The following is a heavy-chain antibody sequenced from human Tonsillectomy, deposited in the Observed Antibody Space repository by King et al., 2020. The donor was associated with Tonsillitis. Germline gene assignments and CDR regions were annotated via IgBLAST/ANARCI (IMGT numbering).Heavy chain of an antibody. CDR1: GFTFDDYA. Sequence: VQLVESGGGLVQPGRSLRLSCAASGFTFDDYAMHWVRQAPGKGLEWVSGISWNSGSIGYADSVKGRFTISRDNAKNSLYLQMNSLRAEDTALYYCAKADSSSPYYCFDYWGQGTLVTVSS. CDR2: ISWNSGSI. CDR3: AKADSSSPYYCFDY. V-gene: IGHV3-9*01. D-gene: IGHD6-13*01. J-gene: IGHJ4*02.